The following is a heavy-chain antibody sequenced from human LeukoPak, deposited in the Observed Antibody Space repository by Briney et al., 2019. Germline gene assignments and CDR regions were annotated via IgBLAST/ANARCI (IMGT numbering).Heavy chain of an antibody. D-gene: IGHD3-22*01. CDR1: GGSVRSENDY. CDR2: INYSGST. J-gene: IGHJ4*02. Sequence: SETLSLTCSVSGGSVRSENDYWSWIRQPPGKGLEWIGYINYSGSTNYNPSLKSRVTISVDTSKNQFSLKLSSVTAADTAVYYCARGPYDSSGYYLEFDYWGQGTLVTVSS. CDR3: ARGPYDSSGYYLEFDY. V-gene: IGHV4-61*01.